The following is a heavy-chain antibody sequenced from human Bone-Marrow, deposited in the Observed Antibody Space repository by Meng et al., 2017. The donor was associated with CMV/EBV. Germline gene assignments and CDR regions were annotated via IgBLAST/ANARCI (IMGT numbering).Heavy chain of an antibody. CDR1: GFTFSSYG. CDR3: AREDTIGGGFWSGYTTTYYYYGMDV. V-gene: IGHV3-30*02. D-gene: IGHD3-3*01. J-gene: IGHJ6*02. Sequence: GESLKISCAASGFTFSSYGMHWVRQAPGKGLEWVAFIRYDGSNKYYADSVKGRFIISRDNSKNTLYLQMNSLRAEDTAVYYCAREDTIGGGFWSGYTTTYYYYGMDVWGQGTTVTVSS. CDR2: IRYDGSNK.